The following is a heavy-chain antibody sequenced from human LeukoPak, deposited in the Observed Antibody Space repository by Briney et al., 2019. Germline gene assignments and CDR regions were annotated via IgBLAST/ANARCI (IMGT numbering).Heavy chain of an antibody. CDR1: GGSFSGYY. CDR2: INHSGST. V-gene: IGHV4-34*01. Sequence: SETLSLTCAVYGGSFSGYYWSWIRQPPGKGLEWIGEINHSGSTNYNPSLKSRVTISVDTSKNQFSLKLSSVTAADTAVYYCARGSRLLWLGELFSPWFDPWGQGTLVTVSS. CDR3: ARGSRLLWLGELFSPWFDP. D-gene: IGHD3-10*01. J-gene: IGHJ5*02.